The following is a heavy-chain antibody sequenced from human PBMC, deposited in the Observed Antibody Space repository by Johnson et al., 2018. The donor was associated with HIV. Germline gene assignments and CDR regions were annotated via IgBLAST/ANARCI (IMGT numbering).Heavy chain of an antibody. D-gene: IGHD1-26*01. CDR1: GFTFSDYY. CDR2: ISPSGTTV. Sequence: QMQLVESGGGLVKPGGSLRLSCAASGFTFSDYYMSWIRQAPGKGLEWISYISPSGTTVYYADSVKGRFTISRDNAKKSLYVQMKSLRAADTAVYYCAREWDPRTPDAFDIWGQGTMVTVSS. V-gene: IGHV3-11*04. CDR3: AREWDPRTPDAFDI. J-gene: IGHJ3*02.